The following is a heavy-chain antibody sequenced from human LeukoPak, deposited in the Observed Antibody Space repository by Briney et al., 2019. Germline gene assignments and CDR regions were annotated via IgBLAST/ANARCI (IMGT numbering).Heavy chain of an antibody. J-gene: IGHJ4*02. Sequence: ASVKVSCKASGYTFTGYYMHWVRQAPGQGLEWMGRINPNSGGTNYAQKFQGRVTMTRDTSTSTVYTELSSLRADDTAVYYCARASHSSPEAFDYWGQGTLVTVSS. V-gene: IGHV1-2*06. D-gene: IGHD6-13*01. CDR2: INPNSGGT. CDR3: ARASHSSPEAFDY. CDR1: GYTFTGYY.